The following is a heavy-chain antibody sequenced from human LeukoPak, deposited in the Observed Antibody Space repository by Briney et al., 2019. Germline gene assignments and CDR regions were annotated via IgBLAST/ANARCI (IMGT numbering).Heavy chain of an antibody. CDR3: ARGVRLNPLGRPSYYFDY. Sequence: AASVKVSCKASGGTFSSYAISWVRQAPGQGLEWMGGIIPIFGTANYAQKFQGRVTITTDESTSTAYTELSSLRSEDTAVYYCARGVRLNPLGRPSYYFDYWGQGTLVTVSS. V-gene: IGHV1-69*05. CDR1: GGTFSSYA. D-gene: IGHD1-26*01. CDR2: IIPIFGTA. J-gene: IGHJ4*02.